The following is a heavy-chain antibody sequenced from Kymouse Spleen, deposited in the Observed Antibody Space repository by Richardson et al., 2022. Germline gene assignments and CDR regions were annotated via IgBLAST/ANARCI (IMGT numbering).Heavy chain of an antibody. V-gene: IGHV4-34*01. Sequence: QVQLQQWGAGLLKPSETLSLTCAVYGGSFSGYYWSWIRQPPGKGLEWIGEINHSGSTNYNPSLKSRVTISVDTSKNQFSLKLSSVTAADTAVYYCARERYSSGWYVIDYWGQGTLVTVSS. CDR3: ARERYSSGWYVIDY. D-gene: IGHD6-19*01. J-gene: IGHJ4*02. CDR1: GGSFSGYY. CDR2: INHSGST.